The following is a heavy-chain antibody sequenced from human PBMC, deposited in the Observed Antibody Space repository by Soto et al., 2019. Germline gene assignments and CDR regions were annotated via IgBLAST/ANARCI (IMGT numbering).Heavy chain of an antibody. Sequence: GGSLRLSCTASGFTFGDYAMSWVRQAPGKGLEWVGFIRSKSYGGTTEYAASVKGRFTISRDESKSIAYLQMNSLKTEDTAVYYCTRAPGLAAHYYYGMDVWGQGTTVTVSS. CDR2: IRSKSYGGTT. CDR3: TRAPGLAAHYYYGMDV. V-gene: IGHV3-49*04. CDR1: GFTFGDYA. J-gene: IGHJ6*02. D-gene: IGHD6-6*01.